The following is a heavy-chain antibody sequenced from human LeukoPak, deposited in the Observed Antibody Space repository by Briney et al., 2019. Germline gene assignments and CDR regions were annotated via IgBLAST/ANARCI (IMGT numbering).Heavy chain of an antibody. V-gene: IGHV3-30-3*01. D-gene: IGHD1-26*01. J-gene: IGHJ4*02. CDR2: ISYDGSNK. CDR1: GFTFSSYA. CDR3: ARDPYSGSYSSTYPIDY. Sequence: GGSLRLSCAASGFTFSSYAMHWVRQAPGKGLEWVAVISYDGSNKYYADSVKGRFTISRVNSKNTLYLQMNSLRAEDTAVYYCARDPYSGSYSSTYPIDYWGQGTLVTVSS.